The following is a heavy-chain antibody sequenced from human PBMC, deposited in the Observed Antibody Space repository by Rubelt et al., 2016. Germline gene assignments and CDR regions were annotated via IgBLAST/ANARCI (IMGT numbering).Heavy chain of an antibody. CDR3: ALTTIIPGMDV. D-gene: IGHD2-21*02. J-gene: IGHJ6*02. CDR2: IYHSGST. CDR1: GGSISSSSYY. Sequence: QLQLQESGPGLVKPSETLSLTCTASGGSISSSSYYWGWIRQPPGKGLEWIGSIYHSGSTYYNPSLTSRVTISVDTSKNPFSLKLSPVTAADTAVYYCALTTIIPGMDVWGQGTTVTVSS. V-gene: IGHV4-39*07.